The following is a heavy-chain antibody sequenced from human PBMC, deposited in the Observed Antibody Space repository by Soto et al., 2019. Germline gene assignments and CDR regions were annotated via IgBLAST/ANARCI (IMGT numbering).Heavy chain of an antibody. CDR1: GFIFSNHA. CDR2: VSGSGDET. CDR3: ARRGTYQWGHFDY. J-gene: IGHJ4*02. D-gene: IGHD1-26*01. Sequence: EVQRLESGGGLVQPGGSLRLSCAASGFIFSNHAMCWVRQGPGKGLEWVSCVSGSGDETFFLDSVKGRFAISRDNSENTLFLQMSSLRAEDTAIYYCARRGTYQWGHFDYWGQGTLVTVSS. V-gene: IGHV3-23*01.